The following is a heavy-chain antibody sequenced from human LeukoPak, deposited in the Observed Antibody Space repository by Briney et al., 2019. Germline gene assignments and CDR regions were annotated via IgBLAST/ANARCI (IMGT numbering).Heavy chain of an antibody. D-gene: IGHD6-19*01. Sequence: PGGSLRLSCAASGFTFSSYAMSWVRQAPGKGLEWVSSISTYSSYIYYADSLKGRFTISRDNAKNSLYLQMNSLRAEDTAVYYCARDGDYSTGFAYWGQGTLVTVSS. CDR2: ISTYSSYI. CDR3: ARDGDYSTGFAY. CDR1: GFTFSSYA. J-gene: IGHJ4*02. V-gene: IGHV3-21*01.